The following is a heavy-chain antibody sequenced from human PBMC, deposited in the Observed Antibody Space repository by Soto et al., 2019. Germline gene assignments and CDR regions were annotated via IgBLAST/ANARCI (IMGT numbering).Heavy chain of an antibody. D-gene: IGHD2-2*01. J-gene: IGHJ6*02. CDR1: GGTFSSYA. CDR3: ARDASMGYCSSTSCLDSSDYYGMDV. V-gene: IGHV1-69*01. CDR2: IIPIFGTA. Sequence: QVQLVQSGAEVKKPGSSVKVSCKASGGTFSSYAISWVRQAPGQGLEWMGGIIPIFGTANYAQKFQGRVMITADESTSTAYMELSSLRSEDTAVYYCARDASMGYCSSTSCLDSSDYYGMDVWGQGTTVTVSS.